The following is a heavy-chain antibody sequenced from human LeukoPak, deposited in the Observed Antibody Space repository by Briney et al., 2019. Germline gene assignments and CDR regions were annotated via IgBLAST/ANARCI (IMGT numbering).Heavy chain of an antibody. CDR3: ARGMAVTTHFFDY. D-gene: IGHD4-11*01. J-gene: IGHJ4*02. Sequence: ASVKVSCKASGYTFTDYYMHWVRQAPGQGLEWMGWINPNSGGTNYAQKFQGRVTMTRDTSISTAYMELSRLRSDDTAVYYCARGMAVTTHFFDYWGQGTLVTVSS. CDR2: INPNSGGT. V-gene: IGHV1-2*02. CDR1: GYTFTDYY.